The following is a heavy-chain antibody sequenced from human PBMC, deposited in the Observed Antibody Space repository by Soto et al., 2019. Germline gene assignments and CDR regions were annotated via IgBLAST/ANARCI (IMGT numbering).Heavy chain of an antibody. CDR1: GGSVSSYY. CDR3: ARDLFEARRRASYYYYYGMDV. CDR2: IFYTGST. J-gene: IGHJ6*02. V-gene: IGHV4-59*02. D-gene: IGHD2-21*01. Sequence: SETLSLTCTVSGGSVSSYYWSWIRQPPGKGLEWFGYIFYTGSTNYNPSLESRVTISIDTSKNQFSLKLSSVTAADTAVYYCARDLFEARRRASYYYYYGMDVWGQGTTVTVSS.